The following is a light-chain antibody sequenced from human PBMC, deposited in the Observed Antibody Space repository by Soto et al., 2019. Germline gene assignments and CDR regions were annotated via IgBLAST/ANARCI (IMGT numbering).Light chain of an antibody. Sequence: DIQMTQSPSTLSASVGDRVTITCRASQSISSWLAWYQQKPGKAPKLLIYKASSLEGGVPSRFTGSGSGTEFTLTISSLQPDDFATYHCQQYNTLSLTFGGGTKVDIK. CDR1: QSISSW. CDR3: QQYNTLSLT. CDR2: KAS. V-gene: IGKV1-5*03. J-gene: IGKJ4*01.